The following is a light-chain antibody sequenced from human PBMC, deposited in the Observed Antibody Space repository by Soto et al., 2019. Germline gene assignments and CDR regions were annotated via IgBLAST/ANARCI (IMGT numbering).Light chain of an antibody. CDR1: QSVRGTS. CDR3: QQYGSSGT. V-gene: IGKV3-20*01. J-gene: IGKJ1*01. CDR2: GAS. Sequence: DIVLTQSPGTLALSPGERATLSCRASQSVRGTSLAWYQQKPGQAPRLLISGASARATGFPARFSGSGSGTDFTLTISRLESEDFAVYYCQQYGSSGTFGQGTKVDIK.